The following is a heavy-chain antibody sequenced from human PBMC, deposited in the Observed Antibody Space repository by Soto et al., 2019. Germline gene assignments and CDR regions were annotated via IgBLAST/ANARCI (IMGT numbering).Heavy chain of an antibody. CDR1: GFSLSTSGMC. CDR2: IDWDDDK. CDR3: ARIRGGSWQFDP. J-gene: IGHJ5*02. V-gene: IGHV2-70*01. D-gene: IGHD6-25*01. Sequence: SGPTLVNPTQTLTLTCTFSGFSLSTSGMCVSWIRQPPGKALEWLALIDWDDDKYYSPSLKTRLTIAKDTSKNQVVLTMTNMEPVDTATYYCARIRGGSWQFDPWGQGTLVTVSS.